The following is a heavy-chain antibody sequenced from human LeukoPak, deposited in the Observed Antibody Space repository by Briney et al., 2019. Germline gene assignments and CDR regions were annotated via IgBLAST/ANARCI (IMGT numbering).Heavy chain of an antibody. CDR1: EYTFTGYY. J-gene: IGHJ4*02. CDR3: ARDTLGYYDSSGYYS. D-gene: IGHD3-22*01. Sequence: ASVKVSCKASEYTFTGYYMHWVRQPPGQGLGGMGWINPNSGGTNYAQKFQGRVTMTRDTSISTAYMELSRLRSDDTAVYYCARDTLGYYDSSGYYSWGQGTLVTVSS. CDR2: INPNSGGT. V-gene: IGHV1-2*02.